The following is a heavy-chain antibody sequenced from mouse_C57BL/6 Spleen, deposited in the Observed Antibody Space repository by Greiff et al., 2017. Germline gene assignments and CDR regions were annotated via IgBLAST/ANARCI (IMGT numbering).Heavy chain of an antibody. V-gene: IGHV1-69*01. CDR3: ARSSFWNYFDC. Sequence: QVQLQQPGAELVMPGASVKLSCKASGYTFTSYWMHWVKQRPGQGLEWIGEIDPSDSYTNYNQKFKGKSTLTVDKSSSTAYMQLSSLTSEDSAVYYCARSSFWNYFDCWGQGTTLTVSS. J-gene: IGHJ2*01. CDR1: GYTFTSYW. CDR2: IDPSDSYT.